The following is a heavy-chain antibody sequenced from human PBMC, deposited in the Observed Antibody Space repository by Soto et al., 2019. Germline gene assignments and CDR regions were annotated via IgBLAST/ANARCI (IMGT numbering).Heavy chain of an antibody. CDR3: AREGYSYEGMDV. J-gene: IGHJ6*02. D-gene: IGHD5-18*01. Sequence: QVQLVQSGAEEKKPGASVKVSCKASGYTFTSYAMHWVRQAPGQRLEWMGGINAGNGNTKYSQKFQGRVTNPRDTSARTAHMELSSLRSEDTAVYYCAREGYSYEGMDVWGQGTTVTVSS. CDR1: GYTFTSYA. CDR2: INAGNGNT. V-gene: IGHV1-3*05.